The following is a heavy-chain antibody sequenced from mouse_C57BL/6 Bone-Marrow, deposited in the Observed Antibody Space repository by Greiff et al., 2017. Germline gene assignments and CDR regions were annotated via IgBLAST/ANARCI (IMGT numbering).Heavy chain of an antibody. D-gene: IGHD2-5*01. J-gene: IGHJ1*03. Sequence: VQLQQSGAELVKPGASVKMSCKASGYTFTSYWITWVKQRPGQGLEWIGDIYPGSGSTNYNEKFKSKATLTVDTSSSTAYMKLSSLTSEDSAVYDCARPYYSNYWYFDVWGKGTTVTVSS. CDR3: ARPYYSNYWYFDV. V-gene: IGHV1-55*01. CDR2: IYPGSGST. CDR1: GYTFTSYW.